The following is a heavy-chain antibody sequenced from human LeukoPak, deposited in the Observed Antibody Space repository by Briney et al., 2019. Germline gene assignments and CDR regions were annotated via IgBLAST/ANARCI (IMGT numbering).Heavy chain of an antibody. CDR3: ARADFCNSTSCYTAEYFQH. CDR2: ISGSSNTI. V-gene: IGHV3-48*01. D-gene: IGHD2-2*02. J-gene: IGHJ1*01. CDR1: RFTFSSYG. Sequence: PGGSLRLSCAASRFTFSSYGMNWVRKAPGKGLEWVSYISGSSNTIYYTDSVKGRFTISRDNAQKSLFLQMNSLRADDTAVYYCARADFCNSTSCYTAEYFQHWGPGTLVTVSS.